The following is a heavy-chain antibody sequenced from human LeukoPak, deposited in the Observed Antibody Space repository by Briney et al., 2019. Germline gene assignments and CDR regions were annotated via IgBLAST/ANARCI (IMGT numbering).Heavy chain of an antibody. V-gene: IGHV1-18*01. D-gene: IGHD5-18*01. CDR1: GYTFTSYG. CDR3: ARGGDTAMVRVDGFDI. J-gene: IGHJ3*02. Sequence: ASVKVSCKASGYTFTSYGISWVRQAPGQGLEWMGWISAYNGNTNYAQKLQGRVTMTRDTSISTAYLELSRQRSDDTAVYYCARGGDTAMVRVDGFDIWGPGTMVTVSS. CDR2: ISAYNGNT.